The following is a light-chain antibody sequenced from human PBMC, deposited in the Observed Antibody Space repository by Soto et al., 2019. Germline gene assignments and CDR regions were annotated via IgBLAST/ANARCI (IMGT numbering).Light chain of an antibody. Sequence: QSVLTQSPSASASLGASVTLTCTLSSGHSSYAIAGHQQQPEKGPRYLMKLDSDGSHTKGDAIPDRFSCSSYGAERSLTLSSLQSEDEADYYCQTWGTGNHLVFGGGTKLTVL. V-gene: IGLV4-69*01. CDR1: SGHSSYA. CDR3: QTWGTGNHLV. CDR2: LDSDGSH. J-gene: IGLJ2*01.